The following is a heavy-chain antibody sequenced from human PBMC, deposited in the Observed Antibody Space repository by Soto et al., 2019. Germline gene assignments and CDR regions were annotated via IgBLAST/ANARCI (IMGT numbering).Heavy chain of an antibody. D-gene: IGHD3-22*01. CDR1: GGSISSGGYY. CDR2: IYYSGST. Sequence: SETLSLTCTVSGGSISSGGYYWSWIRQHPGKGLEWIGYIYYSGSTYYNPSLKSRVTISVDTSKNQFSLKLSSVTAADTAVYYCARGYYDSSGYFIDYWGQGTLVTVSS. J-gene: IGHJ4*02. V-gene: IGHV4-31*03. CDR3: ARGYYDSSGYFIDY.